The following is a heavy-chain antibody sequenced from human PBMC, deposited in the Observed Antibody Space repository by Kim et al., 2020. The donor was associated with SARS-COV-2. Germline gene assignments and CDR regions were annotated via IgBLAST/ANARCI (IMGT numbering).Heavy chain of an antibody. Sequence: ASVKVSCKASGYTFTSYYMHWVRQAPGQGLEWMGIINPSGGSTSYAQKFQGRVTMTRDTSTSTAYMELSSLRSEDTAVYYCAREGYMGIAGGATFDPWGQGTLVTVPS. CDR3: AREGYMGIAGGATFDP. CDR1: GYTFTSYY. CDR2: INPSGGST. D-gene: IGHD6-13*01. V-gene: IGHV1-46*01. J-gene: IGHJ5*02.